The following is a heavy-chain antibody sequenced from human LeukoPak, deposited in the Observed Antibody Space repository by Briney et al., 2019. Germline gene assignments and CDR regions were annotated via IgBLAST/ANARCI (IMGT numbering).Heavy chain of an antibody. CDR1: GGSISSSNW. D-gene: IGHD6-19*01. J-gene: IGHJ4*02. CDR3: ARESPYRYSSGYFDY. CDR2: IYHSGST. V-gene: IGHV4-4*02. Sequence: SGTLSLTCAVSGGSISSSNWWSWVRQPPGKGLEWIGEIYHSGSTNYNPSLKSRVTISVDKSKNQFSLKLSSVTAADTAVYYCARESPYRYSSGYFDYWGQGTLVTVSS.